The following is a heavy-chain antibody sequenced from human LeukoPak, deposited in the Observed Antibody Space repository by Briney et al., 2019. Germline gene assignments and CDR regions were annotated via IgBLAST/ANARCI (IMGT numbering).Heavy chain of an antibody. CDR2: IYYTGST. V-gene: IGHV4-59*01. CDR1: GGSIRSYY. D-gene: IGHD3-22*01. J-gene: IGHJ4*02. CDR3: ARGTRGFYDTTGYYYDY. Sequence: PSETLSLTCTVSGGSIRSYYWSWMRQPPAKGLEWMGYIYYTGSTNYNPSLKTRVTISVDTSKNQFSLKLSSVTAADTAVYYCARGTRGFYDTTGYYYDYWGQGTLVTVSS.